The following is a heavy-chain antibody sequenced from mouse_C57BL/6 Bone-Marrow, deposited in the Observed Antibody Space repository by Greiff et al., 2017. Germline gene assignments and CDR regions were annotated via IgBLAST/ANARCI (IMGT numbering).Heavy chain of an antibody. CDR3: ASGDYYDDAIDY. D-gene: IGHD1-1*01. CDR2: IHPNHGGT. V-gene: IGHV1-18*01. CDR1: GYTFTDYN. Sequence: EVQLQQSGPELVKPGASVKIPCKASGYTFTDYNMDWVKQSHGTSLEWLGDIHPNHGGTIYNQQFKGKATLNVDTSSSPPYMEHRSLPDEDTAVDYCASGDYYDDAIDYWGQGTAVTVSS. J-gene: IGHJ4*01.